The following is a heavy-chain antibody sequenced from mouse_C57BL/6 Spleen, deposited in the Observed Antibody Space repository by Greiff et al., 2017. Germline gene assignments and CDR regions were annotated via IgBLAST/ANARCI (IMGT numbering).Heavy chain of an antibody. D-gene: IGHD2-4*01. CDR3: ARAVYYDYSYFDV. V-gene: IGHV5-16*01. Sequence: EVKLVESEGGLVQPGSSMKLSCTASGFTFSDYYMAWVRQVPEKGLEWVANINYDGSSTYYLDSLKSRFIISRDNAKNILYLQMSSLKSEDTATYYCARAVYYDYSYFDVWGTGTTVTVSS. J-gene: IGHJ1*03. CDR2: INYDGSST. CDR1: GFTFSDYY.